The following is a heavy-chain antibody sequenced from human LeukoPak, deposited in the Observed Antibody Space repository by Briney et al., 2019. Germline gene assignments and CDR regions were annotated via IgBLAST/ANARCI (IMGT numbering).Heavy chain of an antibody. D-gene: IGHD5-18*01. J-gene: IGHJ4*02. CDR3: AKESLRGHSYGFDN. Sequence: GGSLRLSCAASGFTFSSYAMSWVCQAPGKGLEWVSAISGSGGSTYYADSVKGRFTISRDNSKNTLYLQMNSLRAGDTALYYCAKESLRGHSYGFDNWGQGTLVTVSS. V-gene: IGHV3-23*01. CDR1: GFTFSSYA. CDR2: ISGSGGST.